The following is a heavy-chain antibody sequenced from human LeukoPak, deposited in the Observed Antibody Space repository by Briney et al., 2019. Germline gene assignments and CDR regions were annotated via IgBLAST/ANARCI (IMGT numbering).Heavy chain of an antibody. CDR3: TTGLSH. J-gene: IGHJ4*02. CDR1: GFTFSYAW. V-gene: IGHV3-15*01. Sequence: GGSLRLSCAGSGFTFSYAWMSWVRQAPGKGLEWVGRINDKSDGGTADYAAPVKGRFTLSRDDSKNTVYLQMNSLKIEDTAVHYCTTGLSHWGQGTLVTVSS. CDR2: INDKSDGGTA.